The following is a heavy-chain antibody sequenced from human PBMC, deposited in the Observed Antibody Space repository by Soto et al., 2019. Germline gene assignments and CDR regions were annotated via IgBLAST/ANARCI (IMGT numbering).Heavy chain of an antibody. Sequence: ASVKVSCKASGYTFTSYYMHWVRQAPGQGLEWMGIINPSGGSTSYAQKFQGRVTMTRDTSTSTVYMELSSLRSGDTAVYYCARDQGSSGWPLRWFDPWGQGTLVTVSS. D-gene: IGHD6-19*01. V-gene: IGHV1-46*01. J-gene: IGHJ5*02. CDR3: ARDQGSSGWPLRWFDP. CDR2: INPSGGST. CDR1: GYTFTSYY.